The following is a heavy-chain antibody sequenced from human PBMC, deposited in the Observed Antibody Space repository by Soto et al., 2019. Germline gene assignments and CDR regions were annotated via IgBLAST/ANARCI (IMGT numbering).Heavy chain of an antibody. D-gene: IGHD3-10*01. CDR3: AREMVRGVGSDY. J-gene: IGHJ4*02. CDR2: ISTYNGNT. Sequence: QVQLVQSGAEVKKPGASVKVSCKASGYTFTSYGISWVRQAPGQGLEWMGWISTYNGNTKYAQKLQGRXTMYTXXSTSTAYIELRSLRSDDTAVFYCAREMVRGVGSDYWGQGTLVTVSS. V-gene: IGHV1-18*01. CDR1: GYTFTSYG.